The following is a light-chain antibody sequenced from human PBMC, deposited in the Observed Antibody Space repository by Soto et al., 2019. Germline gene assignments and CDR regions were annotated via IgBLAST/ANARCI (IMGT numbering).Light chain of an antibody. V-gene: IGLV2-14*01. J-gene: IGLJ2*01. CDR2: EVS. CDR3: ASYASSNTVL. CDR1: GSDVGAYNY. Sequence: SVLTQPASVSGSPGQSITISCAGTGSDVGAYNYVSWYQQHPGKAPKLIICEVSDRPSGVSNRFSGSKSGNTASLTISGLQAEDEADYYCASYASSNTVLFGGGTKVTVL.